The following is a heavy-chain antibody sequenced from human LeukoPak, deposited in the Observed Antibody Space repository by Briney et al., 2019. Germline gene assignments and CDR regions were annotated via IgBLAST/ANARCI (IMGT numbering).Heavy chain of an antibody. J-gene: IGHJ4*02. CDR3: TSPHSSGYSGPIDY. Sequence: PGGSLKLSCAASGLTFRGSAMHWVRQASGKGLEWVGRIRSKANSYATAYAASVKGRFTISRDDSKNTAYLQMNSLKTEDTAVYYCTSPHSSGYSGPIDYWGQGTLVTVSS. V-gene: IGHV3-73*01. D-gene: IGHD3-22*01. CDR1: GLTFRGSA. CDR2: IRSKANSYAT.